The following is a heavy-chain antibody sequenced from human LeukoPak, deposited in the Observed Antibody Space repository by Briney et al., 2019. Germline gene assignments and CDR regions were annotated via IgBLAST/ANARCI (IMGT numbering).Heavy chain of an antibody. CDR1: GGSFSGYY. Sequence: SETLSHTCAVYGGSFSGYYWSWIRQPPGKGLEWIGEINHSGSTNYNPSLKSRVTISVDTSKNQFSLKPSSVTAADTAVYYCARGWGLFDYWGQGTLVTVSS. CDR3: ARGWGLFDY. V-gene: IGHV4-34*01. J-gene: IGHJ4*02. CDR2: INHSGST. D-gene: IGHD7-27*01.